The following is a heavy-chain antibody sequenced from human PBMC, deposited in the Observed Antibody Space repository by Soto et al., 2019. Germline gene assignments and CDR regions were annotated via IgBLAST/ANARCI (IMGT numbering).Heavy chain of an antibody. J-gene: IGHJ6*02. CDR3: AKGGGSKDYYDTSGYYLYYYYAMDV. Sequence: EVQLLESGGGLVQPGGSLRLSCAASGCTLSSYAMTWVRQAPGKGLEWVSALSGSGVSTYYADSVKGRFTISRDNSKNTLYLQKTSLRAEDTAVYYCAKGGGSKDYYDTSGYYLYYYYAMDVRGQGTTVTVSS. CDR2: LSGSGVST. D-gene: IGHD3-22*01. CDR1: GCTLSSYA. V-gene: IGHV3-23*01.